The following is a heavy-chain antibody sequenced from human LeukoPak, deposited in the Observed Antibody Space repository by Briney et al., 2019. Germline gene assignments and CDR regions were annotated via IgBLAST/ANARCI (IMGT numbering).Heavy chain of an antibody. CDR1: GGSISSYY. J-gene: IGHJ2*01. D-gene: IGHD3-22*01. CDR2: IYYSGST. CDR3: ARDYIYYDSSRYFDL. V-gene: IGHV4-59*01. Sequence: PSETLSLTCTVSGGSISSYYWSWIRQPPGKGLEWIGYIYYSGSTNYNPSLKSRVTISVDTSKNQFSLKLSSVTAADTAVYYCARDYIYYDSSRYFDLWDRGTLVTVSS.